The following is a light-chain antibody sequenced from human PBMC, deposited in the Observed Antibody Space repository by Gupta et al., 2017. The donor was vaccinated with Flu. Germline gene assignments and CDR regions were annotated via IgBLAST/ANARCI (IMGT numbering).Light chain of an antibody. CDR1: SSDIGSYNY. CDR2: GVT. Sequence: QSALTQPASVSGARGPSLTIPCTGTSSDIGSYNYVSWYQQHPGQAPILLIYGVTKRPSGVSDRFSASKSGGTASLTISGLEAEDEADYYCSSCISSTTLVFGGGTKLTVL. CDR3: SSCISSTTLV. V-gene: IGLV2-14*03. J-gene: IGLJ2*01.